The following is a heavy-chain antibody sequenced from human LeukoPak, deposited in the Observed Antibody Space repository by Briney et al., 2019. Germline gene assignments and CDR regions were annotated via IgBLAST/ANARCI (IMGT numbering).Heavy chain of an antibody. J-gene: IGHJ4*02. D-gene: IGHD5-18*01. CDR1: GFTFSSYS. CDR3: ARLVGGYSYGYSFDY. CDR2: ISSSSSYI. Sequence: GGSLRLSCAASGFTFSSYSMNWVRPAPGKGLEWVSSISSSSSYIYYADSVKGRFTISRDNAKNSLYLQMNSLRAEDTAVYYCARLVGGYSYGYSFDYWGQGTLVTVSS. V-gene: IGHV3-21*01.